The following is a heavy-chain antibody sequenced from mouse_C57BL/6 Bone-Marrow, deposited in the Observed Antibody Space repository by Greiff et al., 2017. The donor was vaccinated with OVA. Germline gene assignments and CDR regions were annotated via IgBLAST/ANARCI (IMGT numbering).Heavy chain of an antibody. J-gene: IGHJ3*01. V-gene: IGHV1-81*01. CDR1: GYTFTSYG. Sequence: QVQLQQSGAELARPGASVKLSCKASGYTFTSYGISWVKQRTGQGLEWIGEIYPRSGNTYYNEKFKGKATPTADKSSSTAYMELRSLTSEDSAVYFCGGLPFAYWGQGTLVTVSA. D-gene: IGHD2-2*01. CDR3: GGLPFAY. CDR2: IYPRSGNT.